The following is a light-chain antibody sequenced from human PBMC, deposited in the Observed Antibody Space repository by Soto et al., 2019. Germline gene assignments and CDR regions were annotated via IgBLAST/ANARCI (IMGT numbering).Light chain of an antibody. CDR2: EVS. J-gene: IGLJ1*01. V-gene: IGLV2-14*01. CDR3: SSYRSSSTTYV. Sequence: QSALTQPASVSGSPGQSITISCTGTNSDVGGHNYVSWYQQHPGKAPKLMIYEVSNRPSGVSNRFSGSKSGNTASLTISGLQAEDEADYYCSSYRSSSTTYVFGTGTKLTVL. CDR1: NSDVGGHNY.